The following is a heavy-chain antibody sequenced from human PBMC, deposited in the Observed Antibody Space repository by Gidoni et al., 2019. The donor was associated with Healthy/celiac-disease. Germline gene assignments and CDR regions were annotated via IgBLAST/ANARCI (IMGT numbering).Heavy chain of an antibody. CDR1: GGSFSGYY. Sequence: QVQLQQWGAGLLKPSETLSLTCAVYGGSFSGYYWSWIRQPPGKGLEWIGDINHSGSTNYNPSLKRRVTISVDTSKNQFSLKLSSVTAADTAVYYCARAGAGYCSGGSCPQYVDYWGQGTLVTVSS. CDR3: ARAGAGYCSGGSCPQYVDY. CDR2: INHSGST. J-gene: IGHJ4*02. D-gene: IGHD2-15*01. V-gene: IGHV4-34*01.